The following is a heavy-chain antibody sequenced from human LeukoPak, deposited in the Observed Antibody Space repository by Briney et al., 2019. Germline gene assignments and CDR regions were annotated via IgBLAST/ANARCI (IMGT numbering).Heavy chain of an antibody. J-gene: IGHJ4*02. V-gene: IGHV4-34*01. D-gene: IGHD3-22*01. CDR3: ARGITMIASN. CDR2: IHHSGST. Sequence: SETLSLTCAVYGGSFSGYYWSWIRQPPGKGLEWIGEIHHSGSTNYNPSLKSRVTISVDTSKNQFSLKLSSVTAADTAVYYCARGITMIASNWGQGTLVTVSS. CDR1: GGSFSGYY.